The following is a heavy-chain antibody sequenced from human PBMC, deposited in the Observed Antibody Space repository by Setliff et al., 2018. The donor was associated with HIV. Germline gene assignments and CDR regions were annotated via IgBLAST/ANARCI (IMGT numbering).Heavy chain of an antibody. Sequence: ASVKVSCKTSGYTFIDNYIHWVRQAPGLGLEWMAWINTYTGDTHYAQKFQGSVTVTRDTSISTVYMELSRLRSDDTAVYYCARVPYRSAWFSGGHDAFDIWGQGTMVTVSS. CDR2: INTYTGDT. J-gene: IGHJ3*02. CDR1: GYTFIDNY. D-gene: IGHD6-19*01. V-gene: IGHV1-2*02. CDR3: ARVPYRSAWFSGGHDAFDI.